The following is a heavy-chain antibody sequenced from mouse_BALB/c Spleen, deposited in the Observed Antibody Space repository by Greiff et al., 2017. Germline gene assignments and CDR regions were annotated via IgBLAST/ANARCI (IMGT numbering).Heavy chain of an antibody. J-gene: IGHJ3*01. CDR1: GFSLTSYG. CDR2: IWSGGST. V-gene: IGHV2-2*02. CDR3: ARNAYYGNYLFAY. D-gene: IGHD2-10*01. Sequence: VMLVESGPGLVQPSQSLSITCTVSGFSLTSYGVHWVRQSPGKGLEWLGVIWSGGSTDYNAAFISRLSISKDNSKSQVFFKMNSLQANDTAIYYCARNAYYGNYLFAYWGQGTLVTVSA.